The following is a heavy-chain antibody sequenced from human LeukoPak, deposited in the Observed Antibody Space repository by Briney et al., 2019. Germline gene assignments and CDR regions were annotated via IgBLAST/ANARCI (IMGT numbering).Heavy chain of an antibody. J-gene: IGHJ4*02. CDR3: ARRSSGYDLDY. CDR2: INPSGGST. D-gene: IGHD5-12*01. Sequence: ASVKVSCKASGHTFTSYYMHWVRQAPGQGLEWMGIINPSGGSTSYAQKFQGRVTMTRDTSTSTVYMELSSLRSEDTAVYYCARRSSGYDLDYWGQGTLVTVSS. V-gene: IGHV1-46*01. CDR1: GHTFTSYY.